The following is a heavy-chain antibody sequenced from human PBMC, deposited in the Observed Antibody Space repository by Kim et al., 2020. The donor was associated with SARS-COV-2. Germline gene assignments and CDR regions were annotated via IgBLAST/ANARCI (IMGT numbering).Heavy chain of an antibody. D-gene: IGHD3-10*01. V-gene: IGHV3-74*01. CDR1: GFDFNPHW. CDR3: VRDSGRTIAGNFDY. J-gene: IGHJ4*02. Sequence: GGSLRLSCAASGFDFNPHWMHWVRQVPGKGLLWVSRIISDGSATSYGAAVKGRFIISRDNAKNMVYLQMNSLRPDDSGVYYCVRDSGRTIAGNFDYWGQG. CDR2: IISDGSAT.